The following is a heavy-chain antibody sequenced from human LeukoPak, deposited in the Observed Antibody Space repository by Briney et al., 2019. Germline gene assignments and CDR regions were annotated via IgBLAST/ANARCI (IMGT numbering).Heavy chain of an antibody. V-gene: IGHV3-21*01. CDR2: ISSSSSYI. J-gene: IGHJ3*02. CDR1: GFTFSSYS. D-gene: IGHD5-18*01. CDR3: ARDLRSYGFREDDAFDI. Sequence: GGSLRLSCAASGFTFSSYSMNWVRQAPGKGLEWVSSISSSSSYIYYADSVKGRFTNSRDNAKNSLYLQMNSLRAEDTAVYYCARDLRSYGFREDDAFDIWGQGTMVTVSS.